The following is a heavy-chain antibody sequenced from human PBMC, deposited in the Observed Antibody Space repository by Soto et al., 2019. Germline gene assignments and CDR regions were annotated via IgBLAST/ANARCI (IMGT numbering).Heavy chain of an antibody. CDR1: GYTFTSYD. D-gene: IGHD2-2*01. CDR3: ARVDRYCSSTSCYYYYGMDV. Sequence: ASVKVSCKASGYTFTSYDINWVRQATGQGLEWMGWMNPNSGNTGYAQKFQGRVTMTRNTSISTAYMELSGLRSEDTAVYYCARVDRYCSSTSCYYYYGMDVWGQGTTVTVSS. CDR2: MNPNSGNT. J-gene: IGHJ6*02. V-gene: IGHV1-8*01.